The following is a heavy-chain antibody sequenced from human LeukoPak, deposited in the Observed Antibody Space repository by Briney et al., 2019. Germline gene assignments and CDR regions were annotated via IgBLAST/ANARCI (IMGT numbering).Heavy chain of an antibody. D-gene: IGHD6-19*01. V-gene: IGHV3-7*01. CDR3: ARDSGRFRLDY. CDR1: GFTFSSSW. Sequence: GGSLRLSCAASGFTFSSSWMIWVRQAPGKGLEWVASIKEDGSEKYYVDSVRGRFTVSRDNARSSLYLQMNSLRVEDTAVYYCARDSGRFRLDYWGLGVLVTVSS. CDR2: IKEDGSEK. J-gene: IGHJ4*02.